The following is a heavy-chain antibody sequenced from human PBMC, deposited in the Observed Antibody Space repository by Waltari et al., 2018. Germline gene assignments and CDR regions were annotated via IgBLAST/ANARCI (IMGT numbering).Heavy chain of an antibody. Sequence: QVQLVQSGAGVKKPGRSVKVSCKASGGTFSSYAIGWVRQAPGQGLEWRGIINHSGGSTSYAQKFQGRVTMTRDTSTSTVYMELSSLRSEDTAVYYCARVKRPSSIAAPGYWGQGTLVTVSS. V-gene: IGHV1-46*01. CDR1: GGTFSSYA. CDR2: INHSGGST. CDR3: ARVKRPSSIAAPGY. J-gene: IGHJ4*02. D-gene: IGHD6-6*01.